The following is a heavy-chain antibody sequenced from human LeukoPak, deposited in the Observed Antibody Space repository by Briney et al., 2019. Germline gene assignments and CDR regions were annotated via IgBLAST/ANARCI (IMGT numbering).Heavy chain of an antibody. Sequence: PGESLRLSCAASGFTFSSYWMHWVRQAPGKGLVWVSRINSDGSSTSYADSVKGRFTISRDNAKNTLYLQMNSLRAEDTAVYYCARGDTAMAYWYFDLWGRGTLVTVSS. CDR3: ARGDTAMAYWYFDL. J-gene: IGHJ2*01. CDR2: INSDGSST. CDR1: GFTFSSYW. V-gene: IGHV3-74*01. D-gene: IGHD5-18*01.